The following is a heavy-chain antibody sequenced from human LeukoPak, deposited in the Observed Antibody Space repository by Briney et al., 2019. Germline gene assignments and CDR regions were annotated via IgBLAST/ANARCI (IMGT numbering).Heavy chain of an antibody. CDR1: GXSFSTYW. V-gene: IGHV3-7*04. J-gene: IGHJ4*02. D-gene: IGHD6-19*01. CDR2: IKQDGSEK. CDR3: ARAWSYSTGWYNY. Sequence: TGGSLRLSCAASGXSFSTYWMSWVRQAPGKGLEWVANIKQDGSEKYYVDSVKGRFTISRDNAMNSLYLQMNSLRVEDTAVYYCARAWSYSTGWYNYWGQGTLVTVSS.